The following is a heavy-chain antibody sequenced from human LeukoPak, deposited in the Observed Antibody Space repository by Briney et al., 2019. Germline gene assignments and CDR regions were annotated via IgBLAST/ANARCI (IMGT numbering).Heavy chain of an antibody. V-gene: IGHV4-39*07. CDR1: GGSISLSYYY. Sequence: SETLSLTCSVSGGSISLSYYYWGWIRQPPGKALEWIGSVYYSGTTSYNPSLKSQVTISVDMSKNHFSLRLSSVTAADTAMYYCARGTLYSGWSYYFDYWGQGSQVTVSS. CDR2: VYYSGTT. J-gene: IGHJ4*02. D-gene: IGHD6-19*01. CDR3: ARGTLYSGWSYYFDY.